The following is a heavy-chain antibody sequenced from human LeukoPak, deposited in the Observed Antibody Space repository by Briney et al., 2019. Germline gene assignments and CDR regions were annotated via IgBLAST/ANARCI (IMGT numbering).Heavy chain of an antibody. CDR2: IYTSGST. D-gene: IGHD2-2*01. CDR3: ARAKRERIRCSSTSCYPYYYYYMDV. V-gene: IGHV4-61*02. J-gene: IGHJ6*03. Sequence: PSETLSLTCTVSGGSISSGSYYWSWIRQPAGKGLEWIGRIYTSGSTNYNPSLKSRVTISVDTSKNQFSLKLSSVTAADTAVYYCARAKRERIRCSSTSCYPYYYYYMDVWGKGTTVTVSS. CDR1: GGSISSGSYY.